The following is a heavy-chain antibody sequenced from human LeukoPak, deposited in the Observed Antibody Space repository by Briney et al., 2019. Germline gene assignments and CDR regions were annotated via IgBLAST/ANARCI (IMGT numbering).Heavy chain of an antibody. Sequence: HSGGSLRLSCAASGFTFSSYEMNWVRQAPGKGLEWVAFIRYDGSNKYYADSVKGRFTISRDNSKNTLYLQMNILRTEDTAVYYCARVDREKGFDYWGQGTLVTVSS. V-gene: IGHV3-30*02. CDR1: GFTFSSYE. CDR2: IRYDGSNK. J-gene: IGHJ4*02. D-gene: IGHD1-14*01. CDR3: ARVDREKGFDY.